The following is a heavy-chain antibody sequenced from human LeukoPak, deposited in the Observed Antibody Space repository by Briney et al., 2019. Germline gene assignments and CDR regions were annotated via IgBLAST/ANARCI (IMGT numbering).Heavy chain of an antibody. V-gene: IGHV4-61*02. J-gene: IGHJ4*02. CDR3: AGGDSGYSSGWYRFDY. CDR1: GGSISSGSYY. Sequence: NPSETLSLTCTVSGGSISSGSYYWRWIRQPAGKGLEWIGRIYTSGSTNYNPSLKSRVTISVDTSKNPFSLKLSSVTAADTAVYYCAGGDSGYSSGWYRFDYWGQGTLVTVSS. D-gene: IGHD6-19*01. CDR2: IYTSGST.